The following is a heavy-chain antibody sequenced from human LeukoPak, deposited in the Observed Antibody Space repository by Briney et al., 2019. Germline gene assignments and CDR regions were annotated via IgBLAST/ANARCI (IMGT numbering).Heavy chain of an antibody. CDR1: GGSISSSNW. J-gene: IGHJ5*02. Sequence: SGTLSLTCAVSGGSISSSNWWSWVRQPPGKGLEWIGEIYHSGSTNYNPSLKSRVTISVDTPKNQFSLKLSSVTAADTAVYYCARAPYYYGSGSYSSNWFDPWGQGTLVTVSS. CDR3: ARAPYYYGSGSYSSNWFDP. V-gene: IGHV4-4*02. D-gene: IGHD3-10*01. CDR2: IYHSGST.